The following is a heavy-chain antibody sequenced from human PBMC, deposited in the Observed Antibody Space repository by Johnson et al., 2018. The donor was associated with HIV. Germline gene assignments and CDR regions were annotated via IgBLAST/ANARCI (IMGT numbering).Heavy chain of an antibody. CDR2: IYSGGST. D-gene: IGHD1-26*01. J-gene: IGHJ3*02. CDR3: ARGAWYLLRGDAFDI. Sequence: VQLVESGGGLIQPGGSLRLSCAASGFTVSSNYMSWVRQAPGKGLEWVSLIYSGGSTYYADSVTGRFTISRDNSKNTLYLQMGSLRAEEMAVDYCARGAWYLLRGDAFDIWGQGTMVTVSS. V-gene: IGHV3-66*03. CDR1: GFTVSSNY.